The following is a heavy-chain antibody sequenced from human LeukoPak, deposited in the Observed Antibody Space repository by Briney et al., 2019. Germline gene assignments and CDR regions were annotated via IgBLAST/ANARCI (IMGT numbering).Heavy chain of an antibody. Sequence: AGGSLRLSCAASGFTFSKYEMNWVRQAPGKGLEWVSYISSSGTTIYYAERRFTISRDNAKNSLYLLMNSLRAEDTAIYYCARGYCSGGSCYGGDYWGQGTLVTVSS. CDR1: GFTFSKYE. CDR2: ISSSGTTI. J-gene: IGHJ4*02. V-gene: IGHV3-48*03. CDR3: ARGYCSGGSCYGGDY. D-gene: IGHD2-15*01.